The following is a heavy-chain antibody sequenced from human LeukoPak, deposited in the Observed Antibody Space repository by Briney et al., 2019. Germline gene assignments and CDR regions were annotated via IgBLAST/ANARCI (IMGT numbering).Heavy chain of an antibody. J-gene: IGHJ5*02. CDR3: ARAKYSYDLDP. V-gene: IGHV3-74*01. Sequence: PGGSLRLSCAASGFTFSSYLMHWVRQAPGKGLGWVSRINSDGTSTNYADSVKGRFTISRDNAKNTLYLQMNSLRAEDTAVYYCARAKYSYDLDPWGQGTLVTVSS. D-gene: IGHD5-18*01. CDR2: INSDGTST. CDR1: GFTFSSYL.